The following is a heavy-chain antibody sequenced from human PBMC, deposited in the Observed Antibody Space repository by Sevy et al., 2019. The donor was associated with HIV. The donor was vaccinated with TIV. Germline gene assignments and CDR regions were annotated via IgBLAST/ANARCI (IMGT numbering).Heavy chain of an antibody. D-gene: IGHD2-15*01. CDR1: GYTFTSYY. CDR2: INPSGGST. V-gene: IGHV1-46*01. Sequence: ASVKVSCKASGYTFTSYYMHWVRQAPGQGREWMGIINPSGGSTSYAQKFPGRVTMTRETSTSTIYMELSSLRSEDTAVYYCARSGRGFVGGLQNWFDPWGQGTLVTVSS. CDR3: ARSGRGFVGGLQNWFDP. J-gene: IGHJ5*02.